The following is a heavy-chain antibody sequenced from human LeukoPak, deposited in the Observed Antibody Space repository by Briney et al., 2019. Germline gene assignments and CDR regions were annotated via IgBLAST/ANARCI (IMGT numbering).Heavy chain of an antibody. D-gene: IGHD3-22*01. CDR2: IYYSGST. J-gene: IGHJ4*02. V-gene: IGHV4-30-4*01. Sequence: SETLSLTCIVSGGSISSGDYYWSWIRQPPGKGLEWIGYIYYSGSTYYNPSLKSRVTISVDTSKNQFSLKLSSVTAADTAVYYCARRFYFDSSGYYVYWGQGTLVTVSS. CDR3: ARRFYFDSSGYYVY. CDR1: GGSISSGDYY.